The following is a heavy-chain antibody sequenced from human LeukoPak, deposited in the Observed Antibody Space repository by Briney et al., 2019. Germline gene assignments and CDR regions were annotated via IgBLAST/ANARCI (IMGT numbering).Heavy chain of an antibody. D-gene: IGHD1-7*01. CDR2: IYYSGST. V-gene: IGHV4-61*08. J-gene: IGHJ5*02. CDR3: ARAISGTPYSYNWFDP. Sequence: SETLSLTCAVSGGSISSGGYSWSWIRQPPGQGLEGIGYIYYSGSTNYNPSLKSRVTISVDTSKNQFSLKLSSVTAADTAVYYCARAISGTPYSYNWFDPWGQGTLVTVSS. CDR1: GGSISSGGYS.